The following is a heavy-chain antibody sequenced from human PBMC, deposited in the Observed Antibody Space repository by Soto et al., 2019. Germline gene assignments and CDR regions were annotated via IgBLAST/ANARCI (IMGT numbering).Heavy chain of an antibody. V-gene: IGHV4-31*03. CDR2: IFCSGST. J-gene: IGHJ4*02. D-gene: IGHD6-13*01. CDR1: GGSINSGGYY. Sequence: QVQLQESGPGLVKPSQTLSLICTVSGGSINSGGYYWNWIRQHPGKGLEWIGYIFCSGSTYYNPFVRSRFTLSADTSENQFALKLRSVTAADTAVYFCAGGYRQSGYSSSWVFDYWGQGTLVNVSS. CDR3: AGGYRQSGYSSSWVFDY.